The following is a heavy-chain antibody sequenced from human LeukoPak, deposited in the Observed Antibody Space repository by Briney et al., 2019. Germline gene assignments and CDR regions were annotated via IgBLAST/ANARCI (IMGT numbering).Heavy chain of an antibody. Sequence: ASVKVSCKASGYTFTSYDINWVRQATAQGLEWMGRIIPIFGTANYAQKFQGRVTITTDESTSTAYMELSSLRSEDTAVYYCATRGYGYNFYFDYWGQGTLVTVSS. V-gene: IGHV1-69*05. J-gene: IGHJ4*02. CDR1: GYTFTSYD. CDR2: IIPIFGTA. CDR3: ATRGYGYNFYFDY. D-gene: IGHD5-24*01.